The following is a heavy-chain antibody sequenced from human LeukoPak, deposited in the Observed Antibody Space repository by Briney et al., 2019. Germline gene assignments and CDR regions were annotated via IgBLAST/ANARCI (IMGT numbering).Heavy chain of an antibody. CDR2: IYYSGST. J-gene: IGHJ6*02. CDR3: ATIDYGDSRLGMDV. V-gene: IGHV4-59*01. D-gene: IGHD4-17*01. Sequence: SETLSLTCTVSGGSISSYYWSWIRQPPGKGLEWIGYIYYSGSTNYNPSLKSRVTISVDMSKNQFSLKLSSVTAADTAVYYCATIDYGDSRLGMDVWGQGTTVTVSS. CDR1: GGSISSYY.